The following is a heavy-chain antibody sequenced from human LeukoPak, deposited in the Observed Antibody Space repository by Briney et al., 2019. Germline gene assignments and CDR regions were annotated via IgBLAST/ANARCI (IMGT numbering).Heavy chain of an antibody. CDR1: GYTFTSYD. J-gene: IGHJ2*01. Sequence: ASVKVSCKASGYTFTSYDINWVRQATGQGLEWMGWMNPNSGNTGYAQKFQGRVTITRNTSISTAYMELSSLRSEDTAVYYCARYRPSYYSNYATGLNWYFDLWGRGTLVTVSS. CDR3: ARYRPSYYSNYATGLNWYFDL. V-gene: IGHV1-8*01. D-gene: IGHD4-11*01. CDR2: MNPNSGNT.